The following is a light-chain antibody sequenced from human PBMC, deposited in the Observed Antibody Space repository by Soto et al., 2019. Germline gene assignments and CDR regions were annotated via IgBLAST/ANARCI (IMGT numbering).Light chain of an antibody. CDR1: QSVRSS. Sequence: IVLTQSPATLSLSPVERATLSCRATQSVRSSLAWYLQQPGQAPRLLIYDASKRATGIPARFSGSGSGTDFTLTISSLEPKDFAVYYCQQRSNWPGTFGQGTKVDIK. J-gene: IGKJ1*01. V-gene: IGKV3-11*01. CDR2: DAS. CDR3: QQRSNWPGT.